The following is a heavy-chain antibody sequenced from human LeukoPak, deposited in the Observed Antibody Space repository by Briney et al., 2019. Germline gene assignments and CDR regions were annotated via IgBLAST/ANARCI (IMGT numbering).Heavy chain of an antibody. CDR1: GGSISSGGYY. CDR3: ARGENGDHFDY. V-gene: IGHV4-31*03. CDR2: IYYSGST. D-gene: IGHD4-17*01. J-gene: IGHJ4*02. Sequence: TLSLTCTVSGGSISSGGYYWSWIRQHPGKGLEWIGYIYYSGSTYYNPSLKSRVTISVDTSKNQFSLKLSSVTAADTAVYYCARGENGDHFDYWGQGTLVTVSS.